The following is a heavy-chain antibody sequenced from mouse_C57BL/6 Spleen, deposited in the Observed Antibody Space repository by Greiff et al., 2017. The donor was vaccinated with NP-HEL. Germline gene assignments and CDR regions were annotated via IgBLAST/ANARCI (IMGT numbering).Heavy chain of an antibody. CDR2: IDPANGNT. V-gene: IGHV14-3*01. J-gene: IGHJ3*01. CDR3: ASHYYVSSPFAS. CDR1: GFNIKNTY. Sequence: VQLKESVAELVRPGASVKLSCTASGFNIKNTYMHWVKQRPEQGLEWIGRIDPANGNTKYAPQFQGKANITADTSSNTAYLQLSSLTSEDTAIYYCASHYYVSSPFASWVQGTLVTVSA. D-gene: IGHD1-1*01.